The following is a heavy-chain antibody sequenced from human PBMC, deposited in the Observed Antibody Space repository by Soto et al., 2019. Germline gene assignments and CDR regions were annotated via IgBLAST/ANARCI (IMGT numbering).Heavy chain of an antibody. CDR3: AREDTVMVAFDS. CDR2: IYYSGSS. D-gene: IGHD5-18*01. J-gene: IGHJ5*01. V-gene: IGHV4-30-4*01. CDR1: GGSISRGDYY. Sequence: ASETLSLTCTVSGGSISRGDYYWSWFRQPPGKGLEWIGHIYYSGSSYYSPSLRSRATISIDTSKKQFSLKLSSVTAADTAVYYCAREDTVMVAFDSWGQGALVTVSS.